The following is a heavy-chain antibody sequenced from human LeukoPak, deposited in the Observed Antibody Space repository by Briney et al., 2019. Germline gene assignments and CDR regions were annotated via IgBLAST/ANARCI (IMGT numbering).Heavy chain of an antibody. CDR2: IYYSGST. J-gene: IGHJ4*02. CDR3: ARTELGSFDY. V-gene: IGHV4-59*01. D-gene: IGHD1-7*01. Sequence: SETLSLTCTVSGGSISSYYWSWIRQPPGKGLEWIGYIYYSGSTNYNPSLKSRVTISVDTSKNQFSLELSSVTAADTAVYYCARTELGSFDYWGQGTLVTVSS. CDR1: GGSISSYY.